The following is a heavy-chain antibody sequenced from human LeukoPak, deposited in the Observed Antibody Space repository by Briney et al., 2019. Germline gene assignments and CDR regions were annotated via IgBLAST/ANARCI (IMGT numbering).Heavy chain of an antibody. D-gene: IGHD6-13*01. V-gene: IGHV4-30-4*01. CDR2: IYYSGST. CDR1: GGSISSGDYS. Sequence: PSETLSLTCTVSGGSISSGDYSWSWIRQPPGKGLEWIGYIYYSGSTYYNPSLKSRVTISVDTSKNQFSLKLSSVTAADTAVYYCASLAAAGTYYFDYWGQGTLVTVSS. J-gene: IGHJ4*02. CDR3: ASLAAAGTYYFDY.